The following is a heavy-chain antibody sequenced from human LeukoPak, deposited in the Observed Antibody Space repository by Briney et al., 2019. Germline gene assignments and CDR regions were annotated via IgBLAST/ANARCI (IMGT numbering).Heavy chain of an antibody. J-gene: IGHJ6*03. D-gene: IGHD2-2*01. V-gene: IGHV1-69*06. CDR2: IIPIFGTA. Sequence: SVKVSCKASGGTFSSYAISWVRQAPGQGLEWMGGIIPIFGTANYAQKFQGRVTITADKSTSTAYMELSSLRSEDTAVYYCAREDCSSTSCYGRDYYYYMDVWGKGTTVTVSS. CDR1: GGTFSSYA. CDR3: AREDCSSTSCYGRDYYYYMDV.